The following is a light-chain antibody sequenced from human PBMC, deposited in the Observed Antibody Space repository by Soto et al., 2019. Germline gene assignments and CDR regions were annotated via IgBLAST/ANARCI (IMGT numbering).Light chain of an antibody. CDR3: LSYDSSLSGWV. J-gene: IGLJ3*02. V-gene: IGLV1-40*01. CDR1: SSTIGANYD. Sequence: QSVLTQPPSVSGAPGQRVTIPCTGTSSTIGANYDVHWYRHLPGTAPKLLIYGTTTRPSGVPDRFSGSKSGTSASLAITGLQAEDEADYYCLSYDSSLSGWVFGGGTKLTVL. CDR2: GTT.